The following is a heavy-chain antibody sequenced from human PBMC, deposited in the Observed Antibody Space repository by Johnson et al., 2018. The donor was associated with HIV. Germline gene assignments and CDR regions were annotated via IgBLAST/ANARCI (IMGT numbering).Heavy chain of an antibody. CDR2: ISGSVGST. J-gene: IGHJ3*02. Sequence: VQLMESGGGLVKPGGSLRLSCAASGLTFSDYYMSWIRQAPGKGLEWVSVISGSVGSTHNADSVKGRFTISRDNSKNTLYLQMNSLRGEDTAVYYCARDPYSSGGNAFDIWGQGTMVTVSS. V-gene: IGHV3-23*01. CDR1: GLTFSDYY. D-gene: IGHD6-19*01. CDR3: ARDPYSSGGNAFDI.